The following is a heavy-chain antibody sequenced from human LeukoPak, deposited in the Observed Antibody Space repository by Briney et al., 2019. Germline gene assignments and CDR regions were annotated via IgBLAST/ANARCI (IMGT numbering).Heavy chain of an antibody. CDR1: GFTFSHYG. CDR2: IWSVASDE. CDR3: AKDAQRGFDYSNSLDY. J-gene: IGHJ4*02. D-gene: IGHD4-11*01. Sequence: PGRSLRLSCAASGFTFSHYGMHWVRQAPGTGLEWVAVIWSVASDEYYANSVKGRFTISQDNFKNPVYLQMNSLRADDTAVYYCAKDAQRGFDYSNSLDYWGQGTRVTVSS. V-gene: IGHV3-33*06.